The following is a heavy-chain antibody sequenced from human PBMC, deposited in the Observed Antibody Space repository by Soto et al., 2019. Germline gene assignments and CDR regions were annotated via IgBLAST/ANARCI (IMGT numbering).Heavy chain of an antibody. Sequence: QVQLQVSGPGLVKPSQTLSLTCTVSGASLSSDAYYWSWIRQHPVKGLEWIGYIYYSGATYYNPSLESRVTISLDTPKNHFSLRLSSVSAADTAVYYCARGGRRGDVFDIWGQGTMVTVSS. J-gene: IGHJ3*02. V-gene: IGHV4-31*03. D-gene: IGHD1-1*01. CDR1: GASLSSDAYY. CDR3: ARGGRRGDVFDI. CDR2: IYYSGAT.